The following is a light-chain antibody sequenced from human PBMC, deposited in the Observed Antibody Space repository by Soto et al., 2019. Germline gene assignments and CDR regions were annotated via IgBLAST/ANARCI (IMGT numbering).Light chain of an antibody. CDR3: GSWDSSLRDVV. Sequence: QSVLTQPPSVSAAPGQRITISCSGGSPNLVKNFVSWYQQLPKTAPKLLIYEDSNRPSGIPDRFSGSKSGTSATLGITGLQTGDEADYYCGSWDSSLRDVVFGEGTKLTVL. CDR1: SPNLVKNF. CDR2: EDS. V-gene: IGLV1-51*02. J-gene: IGLJ3*02.